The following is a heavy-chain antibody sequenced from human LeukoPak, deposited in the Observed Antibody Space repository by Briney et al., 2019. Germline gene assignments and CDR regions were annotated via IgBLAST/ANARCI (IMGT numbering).Heavy chain of an antibody. Sequence: GGSLRLSCAASGFTFDDYAMHWVRQAPGKGLEWVSLISGDGGSTYYADSVKGRFTISRDNSKNSLYLQVNSLRTEDTALYYCAKGGPNYDILTGYSFDYWGQGTLVTVSS. D-gene: IGHD3-9*01. V-gene: IGHV3-43*02. CDR2: ISGDGGST. CDR3: AKGGPNYDILTGYSFDY. CDR1: GFTFDDYA. J-gene: IGHJ4*02.